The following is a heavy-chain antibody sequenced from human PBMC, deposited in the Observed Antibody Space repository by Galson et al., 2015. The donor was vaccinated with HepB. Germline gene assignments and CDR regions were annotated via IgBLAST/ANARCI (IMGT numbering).Heavy chain of an antibody. CDR1: GDSVSSNSAA. Sequence: CAISGDSVSSNSAAWNWIRQSPSRGLEWLGRTYYRSRWHNDYAVSLKSRISITPDTSKNQFSLHLNAVTPEDTAVYYCARTRGHFDLWGRGTLSLSPQ. CDR2: TYYRSRWHN. V-gene: IGHV6-1*01. CDR3: ARTRGHFDL. J-gene: IGHJ2*01.